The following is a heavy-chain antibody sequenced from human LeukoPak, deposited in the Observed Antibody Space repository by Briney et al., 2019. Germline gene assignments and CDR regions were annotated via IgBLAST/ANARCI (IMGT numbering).Heavy chain of an antibody. V-gene: IGHV3-21*01. D-gene: IGHD6-6*01. CDR1: GFTFSDYH. CDR2: IDSSGSHI. J-gene: IGHJ3*01. CDR3: ARSSYSSSSSV. Sequence: PGRSLRLSCAASGFTFSDYHINWVRQAPGKGLEWVSSIDSSGSHIYYTDSVKGRFTISRDNAKNSLYLQMNSLRAEDTAVYYCARSSYSSSSSVWGQGTMVTVSS.